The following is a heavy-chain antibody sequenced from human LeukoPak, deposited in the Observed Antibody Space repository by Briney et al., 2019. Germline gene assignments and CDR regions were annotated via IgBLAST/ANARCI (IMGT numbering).Heavy chain of an antibody. CDR2: ISAYNGNT. Sequence: ASVKVSCKASGYTFTSYGISWVRQAPGQGLEWMGWISAYNGNTNYAQKLQGRVTMTTDTSTSTAYMELRSLRSDDTAVYYCARESRGYGSPHFDYWGQGTLVTVSS. CDR3: ARESRGYGSPHFDY. J-gene: IGHJ4*02. V-gene: IGHV1-18*01. D-gene: IGHD6-25*01. CDR1: GYTFTSYG.